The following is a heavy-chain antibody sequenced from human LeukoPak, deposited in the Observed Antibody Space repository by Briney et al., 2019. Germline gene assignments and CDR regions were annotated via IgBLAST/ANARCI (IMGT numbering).Heavy chain of an antibody. V-gene: IGHV1-69*05. CDR3: ARDGYTRGSWFDP. D-gene: IGHD5-24*01. J-gene: IGHJ5*02. CDR2: IIPIFGTA. CDR1: GGTFSSYA. Sequence: SVKVSCKASGGTFSSYAISWVRQAPGQGLEWTGGIIPIFGTANYAQKFQGRVTITTDESTSTAYMELSSLRSEDTAVYYCARDGYTRGSWFDPWGQGTLVTVSS.